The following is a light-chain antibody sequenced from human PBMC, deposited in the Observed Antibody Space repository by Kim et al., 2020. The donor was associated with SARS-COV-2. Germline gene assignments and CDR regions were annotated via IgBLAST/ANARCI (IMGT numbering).Light chain of an antibody. CDR2: DAS. CDR3: QQYKSFPHT. CDR1: QSINTW. V-gene: IGKV1-5*01. Sequence: DIQMTQSPSTLSASTGDRVTITGRASQSINTWLAWHQQKPGKAPKVLIYDASSLESGVPSRFSGSGSGTEFTLTISSLQSDDFASYYCQQYKSFPHTFGQGTKLEI. J-gene: IGKJ2*01.